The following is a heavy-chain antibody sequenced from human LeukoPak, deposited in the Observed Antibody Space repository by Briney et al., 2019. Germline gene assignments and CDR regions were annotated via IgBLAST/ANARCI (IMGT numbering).Heavy chain of an antibody. CDR2: IYAGGST. Sequence: GGSLRLSCAASGFSVSTNYMSWVRQAPGKGLEWVSVIYAGGSTYYADSVKGRFTISRDNSKNTLYLQMNSLRAEDTAVYYCAKSGLNRFDYWGQGTLVTVSS. CDR1: GFSVSTNY. V-gene: IGHV3-66*01. CDR3: AKSGLNRFDY. D-gene: IGHD2-15*01. J-gene: IGHJ4*02.